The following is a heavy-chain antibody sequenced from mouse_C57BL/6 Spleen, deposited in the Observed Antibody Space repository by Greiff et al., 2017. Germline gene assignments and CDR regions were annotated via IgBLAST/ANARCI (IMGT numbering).Heavy chain of an antibody. J-gene: IGHJ3*01. V-gene: IGHV1-50*01. CDR2: IEPSDSYT. CDR3: ARPPFTTVVATKGWFAY. Sequence: QVQLQQPGAELVKPGASVKLSCKASGYTFTSYWMQWVKQRPGQGLEWIGEIEPSDSYTNYNQKFKGKATLTVDTSSSTAYMQLSSLTSEDSAVYYCARPPFTTVVATKGWFAYWGQGTLVTVSA. D-gene: IGHD1-1*01. CDR1: GYTFTSYW.